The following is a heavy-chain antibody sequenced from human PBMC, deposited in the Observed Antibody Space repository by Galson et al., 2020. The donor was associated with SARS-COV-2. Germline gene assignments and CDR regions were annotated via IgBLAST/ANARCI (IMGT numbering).Heavy chain of an antibody. D-gene: IGHD1-1*01. V-gene: IGHV3-23*01. CDR3: ATPFLTTGRGPIYYYYGMDV. CDR2: ISGSGGST. Sequence: GESLKISCAASGFTFSSYAMSWVRQAPGKGLEWVSAISGSGGSTYYADSVKGRFTISRDNSKNTLYLQMNSLRAEDTAVYYCATPFLTTGRGPIYYYYGMDVWGQGTTVTVSS. CDR1: GFTFSSYA. J-gene: IGHJ6*02.